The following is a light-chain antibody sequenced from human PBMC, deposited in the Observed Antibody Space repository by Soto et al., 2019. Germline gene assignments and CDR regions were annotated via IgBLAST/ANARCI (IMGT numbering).Light chain of an antibody. V-gene: IGKV3-20*01. CDR1: QSVSNNF. CDR2: GPS. Sequence: EIVLTQSPDTLSLSPGERATLSCRASQSVSNNFLAWYQHRPGQAPRLLIYGPSSRATGIPDRFSGSGSGTDFTLTISGLEPEDFAVYYCQQYGNSRGTFGQGTKVDIK. J-gene: IGKJ1*01. CDR3: QQYGNSRGT.